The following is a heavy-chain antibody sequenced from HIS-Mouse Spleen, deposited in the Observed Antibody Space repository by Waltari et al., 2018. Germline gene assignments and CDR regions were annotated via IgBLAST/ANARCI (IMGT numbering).Heavy chain of an antibody. J-gene: IGHJ4*02. Sequence: QVQLQESGPGLVKPSETLSLTCTVSGYSISSGYYWGWIRQPPGKGLEWIGIIYHSGSTYYNPSLKSRVTISVDTSKNQFSLKLSSVTAADTAVYYCARRRGWFDYWGQGTLVTVSS. CDR1: GYSISSGYY. D-gene: IGHD6-19*01. CDR3: ARRRGWFDY. CDR2: IYHSGST. V-gene: IGHV4-38-2*02.